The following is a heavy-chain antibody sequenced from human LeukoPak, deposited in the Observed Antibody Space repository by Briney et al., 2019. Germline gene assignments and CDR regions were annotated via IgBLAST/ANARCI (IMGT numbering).Heavy chain of an antibody. V-gene: IGHV1-69*04. CDR2: IIPILGIA. D-gene: IGHD5-24*01. CDR3: ARHPEVEMATITFTDY. CDR1: GGTFSSYA. Sequence: ASVKVSCKASGGTFSSYAISWVRQAPGQGLEWMGRIIPILGIANYAQKFQGRVTITADKSTSTAYMELSSPRSEDTAVYYCARHPEVEMATITFTDYWGQGTLVTVSS. J-gene: IGHJ4*02.